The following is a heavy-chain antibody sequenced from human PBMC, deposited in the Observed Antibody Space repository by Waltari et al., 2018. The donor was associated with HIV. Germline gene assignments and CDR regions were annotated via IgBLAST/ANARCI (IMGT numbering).Heavy chain of an antibody. Sequence: QVQLVQSGAEVKKPGSSVKVSCKASGGTFSSYAISWVRPAPGQGLEWMGGIIPILGTANYAQKYRGRVTTTADESTSTAYMGLSSLRSEDTAVYYCARGKWSLKLAAAGYVDYWGQGTLVTVSS. J-gene: IGHJ4*02. CDR3: ARGKWSLKLAAAGYVDY. D-gene: IGHD6-13*01. CDR1: GGTFSSYA. V-gene: IGHV1-69*01. CDR2: IIPILGTA.